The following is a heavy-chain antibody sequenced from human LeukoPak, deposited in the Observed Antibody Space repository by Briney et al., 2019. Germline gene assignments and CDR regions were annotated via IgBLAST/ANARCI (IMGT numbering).Heavy chain of an antibody. J-gene: IGHJ6*04. CDR2: IIPIFGTA. CDR1: GGTFSSYA. CDR3: ARERSYYGSGSYYYYYGMDV. D-gene: IGHD3-10*01. V-gene: IGHV1-69*06. Sequence: SVKVSCTASGGTFSSYAISWVRQAPGQGLEWMGGIIPIFGTANYAQKFQGRVTITADKSTSTAYMELSSLRSEDTAVYYCARERSYYGSGSYYYYYGMDVWGKGTTVTVSS.